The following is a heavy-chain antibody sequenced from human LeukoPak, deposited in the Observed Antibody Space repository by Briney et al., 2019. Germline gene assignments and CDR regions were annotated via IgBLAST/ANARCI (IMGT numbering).Heavy chain of an antibody. D-gene: IGHD2-21*02. CDR3: ARGDGGHNWFDP. J-gene: IGHJ5*02. V-gene: IGHV3-23*01. CDR2: ISGSGGST. Sequence: GRSLRLSCAASGFTFSSYAMSWVRQAPGKGLEWVSAISGSGGSTYYADSVKGRFTISRDNSKNTLYLQMNSLRAEDTAVYYCARGDGGHNWFDPWGQGTLVTVSS. CDR1: GFTFSSYA.